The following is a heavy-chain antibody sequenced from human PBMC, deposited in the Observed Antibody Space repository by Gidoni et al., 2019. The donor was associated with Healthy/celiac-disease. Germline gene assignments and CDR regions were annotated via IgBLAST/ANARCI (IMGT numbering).Heavy chain of an antibody. J-gene: IGHJ3*02. CDR2: IKQDGREK. CDR1: GFPFGSYW. Sequence: EVQLVESGGGLVQPGGSLRLSCAAPGFPFGSYWMRWVRQAPGKGLEWVANIKQDGREKYYVDSVKGRFTISRDNAKNSLYLQMNSLRAEDTAVYYCARAVRQWLDDAFDIWGQGTMVTVSS. D-gene: IGHD6-19*01. CDR3: ARAVRQWLDDAFDI. V-gene: IGHV3-7*01.